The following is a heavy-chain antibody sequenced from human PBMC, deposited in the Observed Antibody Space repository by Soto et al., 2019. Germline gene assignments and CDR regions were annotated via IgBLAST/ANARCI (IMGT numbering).Heavy chain of an antibody. CDR1: GFTFSSDG. V-gene: IGHV3-30*18. CDR2: ITYDGSNK. CDR3: AKGGGREGVIAFDI. D-gene: IGHD3-16*02. J-gene: IGHJ3*02. Sequence: QVQLVESGGSVVQPGRSLRLSCAASGFTFSSDGMHWVRQAPGKGLEWVAVITYDGSNKYYVDSVKGRFTISRDNSKNTLYLQTNSLRAEDTAVYFCAKGGGREGVIAFDIWGQGTMVTVSS.